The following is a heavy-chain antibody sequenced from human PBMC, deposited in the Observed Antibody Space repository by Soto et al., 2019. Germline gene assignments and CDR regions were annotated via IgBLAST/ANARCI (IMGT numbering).Heavy chain of an antibody. V-gene: IGHV3-23*01. CDR3: AKDGDYEYFDY. CDR2: INNNSGRK. CDR1: GFCVCSYT. D-gene: IGHD3-22*01. Sequence: PCGCMRLCCAAWGFCVCSYTMNVVRQAPGKGLEWVSSINNNSGRKYYADSVKGRFTISRDNSKNTLFLQMNSLKAEDTAVYFCAKDGDYEYFDYWGQGTQVTVS. J-gene: IGHJ4*02.